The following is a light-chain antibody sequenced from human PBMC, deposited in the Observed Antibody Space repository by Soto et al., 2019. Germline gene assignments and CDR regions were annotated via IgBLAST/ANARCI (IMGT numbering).Light chain of an antibody. CDR2: EVT. Sequence: QSALTQPASVSGSPGQSITISCTGTTSDVGSYNLVSWYQQHPDKAPKLIIYEVTKLPSGVSNRFSGAKSGNTASLTISGVQAEDDADYYCCSSAANNCYAVVFGKGTKVTVL. CDR1: TSDVGSYNL. CDR3: CSSAANNCYAVV. J-gene: IGLJ2*01. V-gene: IGLV2-23*02.